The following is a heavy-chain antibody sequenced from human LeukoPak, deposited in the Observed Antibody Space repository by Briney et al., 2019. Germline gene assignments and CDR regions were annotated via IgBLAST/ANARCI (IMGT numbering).Heavy chain of an antibody. V-gene: IGHV4-61*01. Sequence: PSETLSLTCTVSGGSVSSDGSVSSGRYYWSWIRRPPGKGLEWIGYVSYSGSTNYNPSLHSRVTISIDTSKNQFSLKLSSMTSADTAVYFCARDSFYSGSDYWGQGTLVTVS. CDR1: GGSVSSDGSVSSGRYY. CDR3: ARDSFYSGSDY. J-gene: IGHJ4*02. CDR2: VSYSGST. D-gene: IGHD1-26*01.